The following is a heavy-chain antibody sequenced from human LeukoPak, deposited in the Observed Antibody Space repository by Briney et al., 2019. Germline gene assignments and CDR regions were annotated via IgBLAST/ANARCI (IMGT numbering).Heavy chain of an antibody. CDR1: GYTFTGYY. Sequence: GASVKVSCKASGYTFTGYYMHWVRQAPGQGLEWMGWINPNSGGTNYAQKFQGRVTMTRDTSISTAYMELSRLRSDDTAVYYCARVQGDIVVVPAAPYFDYWGRGTLVTVSS. CDR3: ARVQGDIVVVPAAPYFDY. V-gene: IGHV1-2*02. J-gene: IGHJ4*02. CDR2: INPNSGGT. D-gene: IGHD2-2*01.